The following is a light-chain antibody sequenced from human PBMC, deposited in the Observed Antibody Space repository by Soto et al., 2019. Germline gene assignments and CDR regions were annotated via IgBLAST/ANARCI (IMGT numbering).Light chain of an antibody. CDR2: GAS. Sequence: EIVLTQSPGTLSLSPGERATLSCRASQTVSSNFLAWYQEKPGQAPRLLIYGASSRATGIPDRFSGSGSGTDFTLTISRLEPEDFAVYYCQQYGSSPQVTFGGGTKVDI. J-gene: IGKJ4*01. CDR3: QQYGSSPQVT. V-gene: IGKV3-20*01. CDR1: QTVSSNF.